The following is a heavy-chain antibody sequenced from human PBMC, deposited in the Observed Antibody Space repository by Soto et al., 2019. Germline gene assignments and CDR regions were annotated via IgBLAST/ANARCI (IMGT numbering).Heavy chain of an antibody. CDR3: ARTEKYCSGGSCYPSGYMDV. CDR1: GGSISSYY. J-gene: IGHJ6*03. D-gene: IGHD2-15*01. CDR2: IYYSGST. V-gene: IGHV4-59*01. Sequence: SETLSLTCTVSGGSISSYYWSWIRQPPGKGLEWIGYIYYSGSTNYNPSLKSRVTISVDTSKNQFSLKLSPVTAADTAVYYCARTEKYCSGGSCYPSGYMDVWGKGTTVTVSS.